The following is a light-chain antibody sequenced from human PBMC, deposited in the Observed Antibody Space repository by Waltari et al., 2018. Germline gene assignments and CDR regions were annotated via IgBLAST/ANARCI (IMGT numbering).Light chain of an antibody. CDR2: GAS. V-gene: IGKV3-15*01. CDR1: QRVSSN. CDR3: QQYNNWPPLT. J-gene: IGKJ4*01. Sequence: EIVMTQSPATLSVSPGERATLSSRASQRVSSNLAWYQQKPGQAPRLLIYGASTRATGIPARFSGSGSGTEFTLTISSLQSEDFAVYYCQQYNNWPPLTFGGGTKVEIK.